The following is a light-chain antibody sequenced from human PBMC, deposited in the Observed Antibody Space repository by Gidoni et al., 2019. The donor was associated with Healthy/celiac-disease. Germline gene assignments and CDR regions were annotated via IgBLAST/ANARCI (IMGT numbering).Light chain of an antibody. CDR3: QQSYSTLTWT. V-gene: IGKV1-39*01. J-gene: IGKJ1*01. Sequence: DIQMTPSPYSLSASVGDRVTITCRASKSIRSYLHWYQQKQGKAPNLLIYTESRLKSGVPSRFIGSGSGTDFTLTISSLQPEDFATYYCQQSYSTLTWTFXQXTKVEIK. CDR2: TES. CDR1: KSIRSY.